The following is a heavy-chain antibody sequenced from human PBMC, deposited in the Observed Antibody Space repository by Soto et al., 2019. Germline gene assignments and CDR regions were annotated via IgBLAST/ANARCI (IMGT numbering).Heavy chain of an antibody. V-gene: IGHV3-53*01. J-gene: IGHJ6*02. CDR2: IHAGGTT. CDR1: GFTVSTNY. D-gene: IGHD3-10*01. Sequence: XGSLRVTCAASGFTVSTNYMSWVRQAPGKGLDWVSVIHAGGTTFYADSVRGRFTISRDSSKNTLYLQMNSLRAEESAVYYCARDTNPPYYYGSRNFQGMDFWGQGTTVTVSS. CDR3: ARDTNPPYYYGSRNFQGMDF.